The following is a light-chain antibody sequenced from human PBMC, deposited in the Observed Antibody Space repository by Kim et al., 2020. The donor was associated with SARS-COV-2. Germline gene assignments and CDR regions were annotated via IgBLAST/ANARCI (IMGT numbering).Light chain of an antibody. CDR3: QQYDVHPET. J-gene: IGKJ1*01. V-gene: IGKV1-5*03. CDR1: QNIHIW. Sequence: DIQMTQSPSTLCASVGDRVTISCRASQNIHIWLAWFQQKPGKAPRGLMYKASTLESGVPSRFSGSGSGTEFTLTINSLQPDDFATYYCQQYDVHPETFGEGTKVDIK. CDR2: KAS.